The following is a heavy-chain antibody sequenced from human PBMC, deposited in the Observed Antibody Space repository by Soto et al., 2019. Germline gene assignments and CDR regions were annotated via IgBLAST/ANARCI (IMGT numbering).Heavy chain of an antibody. V-gene: IGHV4-34*01. CDR2: IKHSGST. CDR3: ARGSNKDCSGGSCYLAYFDY. CDR1: GGSFSGYY. D-gene: IGHD2-15*01. J-gene: IGHJ4*02. Sequence: PSETLSLTCAVYGGSFSGYYWSWIRQPPGKGLEWIGEIKHSGSTNYNPSLKSRVTISVDTSKNQFSLKLSSVTAADTAVYYCARGSNKDCSGGSCYLAYFDYWGQGTLVTVSS.